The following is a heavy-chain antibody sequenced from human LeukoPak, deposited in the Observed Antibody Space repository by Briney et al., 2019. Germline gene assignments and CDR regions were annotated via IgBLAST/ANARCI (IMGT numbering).Heavy chain of an antibody. CDR1: GFRFSSYW. CDR2: IKQDGGEK. CDR3: AREDYYGSGNYVAWGGGFDV. D-gene: IGHD3-10*01. Sequence: PGGSLRLSCAASGFRFSSYWMTWVRQAPGKGLEWVANIKQDGGEKYTISRDNAKNSVYLQMNSLRAEDTAVYYCAREDYYGSGNYVAWGGGFDVWGQGTTVTVSS. J-gene: IGHJ6*02. V-gene: IGHV3-7*01.